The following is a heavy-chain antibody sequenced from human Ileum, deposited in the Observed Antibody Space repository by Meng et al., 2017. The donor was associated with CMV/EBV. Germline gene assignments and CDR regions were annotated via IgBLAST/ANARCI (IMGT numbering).Heavy chain of an antibody. CDR1: GFSFGSYW. CDR2: IKHDGIEK. J-gene: IGHJ3*01. CDR3: VKSRATLGAFDL. Sequence: GESLKISCTASGFSFGSYWMGWVRQAPGKGLEWVANIKHDGIEKYFVDSVRGRFTISKDNSGNVVTLQMNNLRSEDTAVYYCVKSRATLGAFDLWGRGTQVTVSS. V-gene: IGHV3-7*01.